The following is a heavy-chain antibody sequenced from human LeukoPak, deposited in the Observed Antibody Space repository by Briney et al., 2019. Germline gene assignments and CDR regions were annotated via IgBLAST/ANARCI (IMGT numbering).Heavy chain of an antibody. Sequence: GGSLRLSYAASGFTFSSYSMNWVRQAPGKGLEWVSSISSSSSYIYYADSVKGRFTISRDNAKNSLYLQMNSLRAEDTAVYYCARDLGELSLYRKIDYWGQGTLVTVSS. CDR2: ISSSSSYI. D-gene: IGHD3-16*02. V-gene: IGHV3-21*01. J-gene: IGHJ4*02. CDR1: GFTFSSYS. CDR3: ARDLGELSLYRKIDY.